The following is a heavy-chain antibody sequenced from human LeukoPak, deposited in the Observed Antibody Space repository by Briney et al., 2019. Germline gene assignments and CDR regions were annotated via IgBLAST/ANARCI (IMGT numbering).Heavy chain of an antibody. D-gene: IGHD1-26*01. CDR3: ARSLVVGATYPYH. V-gene: IGHV3-48*03. CDR2: ISSSGSTI. J-gene: IGHJ5*02. CDR1: AFTFSSYE. Sequence: GGSLRLSRAASAFTFSSYEMNWLRQAPGKGLKWISYISSSGSTIYYADSVKGRFTISRDNAKNSLYLQLNSLRAEDTAVYYCARSLVVGATYPYHWGQGTLVTVSS.